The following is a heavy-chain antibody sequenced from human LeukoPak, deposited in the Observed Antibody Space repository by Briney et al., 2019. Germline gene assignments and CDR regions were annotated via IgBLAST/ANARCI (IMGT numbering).Heavy chain of an antibody. J-gene: IGHJ6*03. CDR3: AREYSSSYYMDV. Sequence: SQTLSLTCTVSGGSISGGGYYWSWIRQHPGKGLEWIGYIYYSGSTYYNPSLKSRVTISVDTSKNQFSLKLSSVTAADTAVYYCAREYSSSYYMDVWGKGTTVTVSS. CDR1: GGSISGGGYY. CDR2: IYYSGST. V-gene: IGHV4-31*03. D-gene: IGHD6-6*01.